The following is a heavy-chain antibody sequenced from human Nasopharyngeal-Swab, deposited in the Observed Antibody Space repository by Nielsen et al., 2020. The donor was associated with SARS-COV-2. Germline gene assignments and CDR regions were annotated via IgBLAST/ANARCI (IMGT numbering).Heavy chain of an antibody. CDR3: ARARAGSWADAFDI. D-gene: IGHD1-26*01. V-gene: IGHV3-30*03. J-gene: IGHJ3*02. Sequence: GGSLRLSCAASGFTFSSYGMHWVRQAPGKGLEWVAVISYDGSNKYYAGSVKGRFTISRDNSKNTLYLQMNSLRAEDTAVYYCARARAGSWADAFDIWGQGTMVTVSS. CDR2: ISYDGSNK. CDR1: GFTFSSYG.